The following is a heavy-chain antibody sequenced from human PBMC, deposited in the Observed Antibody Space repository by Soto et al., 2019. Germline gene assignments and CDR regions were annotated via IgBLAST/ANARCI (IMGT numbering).Heavy chain of an antibody. J-gene: IGHJ4*02. CDR2: IKSKTDGGTT. Sequence: PGGSLRLSCAASGFTFSNAWMSWVRPAPGKGLEWVGRIKSKTDGGTTDYAAPVKGRFTISRDDSKNTLYLQMNSLKTEDTAVYYCTTQSNCSSTSCYTPGFDYWGQGTLVTVSS. V-gene: IGHV3-15*01. CDR3: TTQSNCSSTSCYTPGFDY. CDR1: GFTFSNAW. D-gene: IGHD2-2*02.